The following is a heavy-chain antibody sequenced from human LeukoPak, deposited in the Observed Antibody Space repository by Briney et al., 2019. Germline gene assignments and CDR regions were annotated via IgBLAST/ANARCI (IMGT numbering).Heavy chain of an antibody. V-gene: IGHV3-30*18. Sequence: PGGSLRLSCAASGFTFSSYSMHWVRQAPGKGLEWVAVISYDGSNKYYADSVKGRFTISRDNSKNTLYLQMNSLRAEDTAVYYCAKGRWGLSSGCYNYWGQGTLVTVSS. CDR1: GFTFSSYS. CDR3: AKGRWGLSSGCYNY. J-gene: IGHJ4*02. D-gene: IGHD6-19*01. CDR2: ISYDGSNK.